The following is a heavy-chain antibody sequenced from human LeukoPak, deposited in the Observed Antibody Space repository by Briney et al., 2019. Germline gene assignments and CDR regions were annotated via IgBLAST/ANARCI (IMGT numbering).Heavy chain of an antibody. CDR2: INPSGSST. CDR1: GYTFTGYY. Sequence: ASVKVSCKASGYTFTGYYMHWVRQAPGQGLEWMGIINPSGSSTSYAQKFQGRVTMTRDTSISTAYMELSRLRSDDTAVYYCARVKTYYGSGSYYNIDYWGQGTLVTVSS. J-gene: IGHJ4*02. D-gene: IGHD3-10*01. CDR3: ARVKTYYGSGSYYNIDY. V-gene: IGHV1-2*02.